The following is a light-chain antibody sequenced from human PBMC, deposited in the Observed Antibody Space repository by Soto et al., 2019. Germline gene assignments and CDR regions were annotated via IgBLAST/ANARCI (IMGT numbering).Light chain of an antibody. CDR1: QSISSY. J-gene: IGKJ4*01. CDR3: QQSHSTPLT. CDR2: GAS. Sequence: DIYMTQNPSSLSASVGDRVTITCRASQSISSYLNWYQQKPGKAPKVLISGASSLQSGVPLRFSGSGSGTDFTLTISSLQSEDFASYYCQQSHSTPLTFGGGTKVDIK. V-gene: IGKV1-39*01.